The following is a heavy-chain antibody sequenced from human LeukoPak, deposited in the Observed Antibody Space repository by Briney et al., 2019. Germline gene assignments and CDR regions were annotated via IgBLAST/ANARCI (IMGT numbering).Heavy chain of an antibody. CDR1: GGSFSGYY. V-gene: IGHV4-59*01. CDR3: ARVRSIAAAGEFDY. D-gene: IGHD6-13*01. CDR2: IYYSGST. Sequence: PSETLSLTCAVYGGSFSGYYWSWIRQPPGKGLEWIGYIYYSGSTNYNPSLKSRVTISVDTSKNQFSLKLSSVTAADTAVYYCARVRSIAAAGEFDYWGQGTLVTVSS. J-gene: IGHJ4*02.